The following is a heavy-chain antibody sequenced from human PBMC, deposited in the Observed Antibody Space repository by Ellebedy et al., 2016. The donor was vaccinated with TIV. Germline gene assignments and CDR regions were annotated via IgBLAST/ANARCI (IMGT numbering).Heavy chain of an antibody. V-gene: IGHV4-59*08. J-gene: IGHJ6*02. D-gene: IGHD1-26*01. Sequence: SETLSLTCTVSGASISSDYWNWIRQPPGKGLEWIGYFHSSGTTSHSPSLKSRVTVSLDTSKNQFSLRLTSVTAADTAVYYCARSRGVWDHGLDVWGQGTTVTVS. CDR1: GASISSDY. CDR3: ARSRGVWDHGLDV. CDR2: FHSSGTT.